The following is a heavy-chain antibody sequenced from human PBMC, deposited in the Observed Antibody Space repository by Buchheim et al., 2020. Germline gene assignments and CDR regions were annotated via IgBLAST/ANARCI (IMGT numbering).Heavy chain of an antibody. Sequence: QVQLVESGGGVVQPGRSLRLFCAASGFTFSSYGMHWVRQAPGKGLEWVAVIWYDGSNKYYADSVKGRFTISRDNSKNTLYLQMNSLRAEETAVYYCARGLKAVAGRGKYYYYGMDVWGQGTT. CDR3: ARGLKAVAGRGKYYYYGMDV. J-gene: IGHJ6*02. CDR1: GFTFSSYG. CDR2: IWYDGSNK. D-gene: IGHD6-19*01. V-gene: IGHV3-33*01.